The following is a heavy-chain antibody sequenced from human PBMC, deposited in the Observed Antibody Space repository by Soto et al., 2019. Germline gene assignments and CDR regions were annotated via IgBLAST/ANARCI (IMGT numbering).Heavy chain of an antibody. CDR2: ISYDGSNK. CDR3: AKDRKTRGIAVAGPN. Sequence: QVQLVESGGGVVQPGRSLRLSCAASGFTFSSYGMHWVRQAPGKGLEWVAVISYDGSNKYYADSVKGRFTISRDNSKNTLYLQMNSLRAEDTAVYYCAKDRKTRGIAVAGPNWGQGTLVTVSS. J-gene: IGHJ4*02. CDR1: GFTFSSYG. V-gene: IGHV3-30*18. D-gene: IGHD6-19*01.